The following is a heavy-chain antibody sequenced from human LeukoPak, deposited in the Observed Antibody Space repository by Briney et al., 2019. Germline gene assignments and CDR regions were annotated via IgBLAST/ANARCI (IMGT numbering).Heavy chain of an antibody. J-gene: IGHJ4*02. CDR3: ARDLGD. V-gene: IGHV4-61*02. Sequence: SQTLSLTCSVSGGSISSVDYFWTWIRQPPGKGLEWIGRIYTSGSTNYNPSLKSRVTISLDTSKNQFSLKLSSVTAADTAVYYCARDLGDWGQGTLVTVSS. D-gene: IGHD3-16*01. CDR1: GGSISSVDYF. CDR2: IYTSGST.